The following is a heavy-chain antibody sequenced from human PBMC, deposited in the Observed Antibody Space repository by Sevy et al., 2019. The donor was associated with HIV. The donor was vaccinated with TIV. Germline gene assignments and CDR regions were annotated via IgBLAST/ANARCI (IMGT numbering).Heavy chain of an antibody. V-gene: IGHV3-48*02. CDR3: ARDWTSNRKWLVMGLFDY. D-gene: IGHD6-19*01. Sequence: GGSLRLSCAASGFTFSSYSMNWVRQAPGKGLEWVSYISSSSSTIYYADSVKGRFTISRDNAKNSLYLQMNSLRDEDTGVYYCARDWTSNRKWLVMGLFDYWGKGTLVTVS. CDR1: GFTFSSYS. CDR2: ISSSSSTI. J-gene: IGHJ4*02.